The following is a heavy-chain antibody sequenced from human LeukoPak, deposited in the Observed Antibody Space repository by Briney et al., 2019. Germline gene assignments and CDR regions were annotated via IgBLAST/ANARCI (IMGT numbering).Heavy chain of an antibody. D-gene: IGHD6-13*01. CDR2: IYTSGST. CDR3: ARVKQRQQLVLSAVFYYYMDV. V-gene: IGHV4-4*07. Sequence: SETLSLTCTVSGGSISSYYWSWVRQPAGKGLEWIGRIYTSGSTNYNPSLKSRVTMSVDTSKNQFSLKLSSVTAADTAVYYCARVKQRQQLVLSAVFYYYMDVWGKGTTVTVSS. CDR1: GGSISSYY. J-gene: IGHJ6*03.